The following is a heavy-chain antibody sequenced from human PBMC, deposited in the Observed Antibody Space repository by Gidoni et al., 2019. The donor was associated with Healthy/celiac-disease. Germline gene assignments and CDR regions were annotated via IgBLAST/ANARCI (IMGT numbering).Heavy chain of an antibody. CDR1: GFTFSSYS. CDR3: ARGGLVGATTFDY. V-gene: IGHV3-21*01. D-gene: IGHD1-26*01. CDR2: ISSSSSYI. J-gene: IGHJ4*02. Sequence: EVQLVESAGGLVTPAGSLRLSCAASGFTFSSYSMNWVRQAPGKGLEWVSSISSSSSYIYYAGSVKGRFTISRDNAKNSLYLQMNSLRAEDTAVYYCARGGLVGATTFDYWGQGTLVTVSS.